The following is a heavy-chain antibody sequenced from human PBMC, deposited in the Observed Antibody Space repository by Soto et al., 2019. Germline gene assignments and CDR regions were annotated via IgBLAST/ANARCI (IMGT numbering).Heavy chain of an antibody. J-gene: IGHJ5*02. CDR2: ISAYNGNT. D-gene: IGHD5-12*01. CDR3: ARTPDIVRPWWFDP. V-gene: IGHV1-18*01. CDR1: GYTFTSYG. Sequence: ASVKVSCKASGYTFTSYGISWVRQAPGQGLEWMGWISAYNGNTNYAQKLQGRVTMTTDTSTSTAYMELRSLRSYDTAVYYCARTPDIVRPWWFDPWGQGTLVTVSS.